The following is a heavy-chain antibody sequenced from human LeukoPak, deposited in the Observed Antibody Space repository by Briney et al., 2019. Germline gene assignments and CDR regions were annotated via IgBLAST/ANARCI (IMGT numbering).Heavy chain of an antibody. V-gene: IGHV3-30*02. Sequence: GGSLRLSCAASGFTFSSYGMHWVRQAPGKGLEWVAFIRYDGSNKYYADSVKGRFIISRDNSKNTLYLQMNSLRAEDTAVYYCAKDRQIAAAGTYYYYMDVWGKGTTVTVSS. D-gene: IGHD6-13*01. CDR1: GFTFSSYG. J-gene: IGHJ6*03. CDR3: AKDRQIAAAGTYYYYMDV. CDR2: IRYDGSNK.